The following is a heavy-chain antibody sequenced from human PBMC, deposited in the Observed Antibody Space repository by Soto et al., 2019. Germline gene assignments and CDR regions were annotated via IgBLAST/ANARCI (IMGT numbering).Heavy chain of an antibody. Sequence: QVQLVQSGAEVKKPGSSVKVSCEASGGTFSGHAISWVRQAPGQGPEWMGGLIPLFGTTQHAQNFQDRLTITADKCTSTAYMELTSLRFEDTAIYYCARGPNWGYRFDSWGQGTLVTVS. CDR3: ARGPNWGYRFDS. V-gene: IGHV1-69*06. J-gene: IGHJ4*02. D-gene: IGHD7-27*01. CDR1: GGTFSGHA. CDR2: LIPLFGTT.